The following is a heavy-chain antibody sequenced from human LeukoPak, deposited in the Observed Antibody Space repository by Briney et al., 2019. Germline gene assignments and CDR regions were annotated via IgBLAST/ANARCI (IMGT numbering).Heavy chain of an antibody. D-gene: IGHD3-22*01. CDR2: ISAYNGNT. V-gene: IGHV1-18*01. Sequence: GASVKVSCKASGYTFTSYGISWVRQAPGQGLEWMGWISAYNGNTNYAQKLQGRVTMTTDTSTSTAYMELRSLRSDDTAVYYCARDLRDYYDSSGYADFQHWGQGTLVTVSS. CDR1: GYTFTSYG. CDR3: ARDLRDYYDSSGYADFQH. J-gene: IGHJ1*01.